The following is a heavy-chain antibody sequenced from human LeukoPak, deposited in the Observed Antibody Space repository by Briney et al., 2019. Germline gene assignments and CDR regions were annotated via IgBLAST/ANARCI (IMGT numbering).Heavy chain of an antibody. Sequence: GESLKISCKGSGYSFTSYWIAWVRQLPGKGLECMGIIYPGDFDTTYSTSFQGQVTISAAKSISTSYFQWSSLKASGTAMYYCATLGRDSSGYLSTNYYYYGIDVWCQGTTVIVSS. CDR2: IYPGDFDT. CDR1: GYSFTSYW. V-gene: IGHV5-51*01. CDR3: ATLGRDSSGYLSTNYYYYGIDV. D-gene: IGHD3-22*01. J-gene: IGHJ6*02.